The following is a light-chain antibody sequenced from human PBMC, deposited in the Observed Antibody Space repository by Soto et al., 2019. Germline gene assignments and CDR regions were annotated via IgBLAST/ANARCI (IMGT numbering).Light chain of an antibody. Sequence: DIQMTQSPSSVSASVGDRVTITCRASQGISSWLAWYQQKPGKAPNLLIHAASSLHSGVPSRFSGSGSGTDFTLTISSLQPDDFATYHCQHYGGVWTFGQGTKVDIK. V-gene: IGKV1-12*01. CDR2: AAS. CDR1: QGISSW. CDR3: QHYGGVWT. J-gene: IGKJ1*01.